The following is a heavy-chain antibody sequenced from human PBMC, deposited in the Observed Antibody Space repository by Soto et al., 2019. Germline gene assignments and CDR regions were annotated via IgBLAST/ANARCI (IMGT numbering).Heavy chain of an antibody. Sequence: PGGSLRLSCAASGFTFSSYGMSWVRQAPGKGLEWVSAITGSGDNTYYADTVKGRFTVSRDNSKNTLYLQMNSLRAEDTAIYYCAKYTGYTTSWTDYWGQGT. CDR3: AKYTGYTTSWTDY. V-gene: IGHV3-23*01. CDR2: ITGSGDNT. J-gene: IGHJ4*02. D-gene: IGHD6-13*01. CDR1: GFTFSSYG.